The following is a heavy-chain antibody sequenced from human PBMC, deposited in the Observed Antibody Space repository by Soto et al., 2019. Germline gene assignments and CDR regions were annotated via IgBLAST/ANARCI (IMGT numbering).Heavy chain of an antibody. D-gene: IGHD3-16*01. CDR2: IIPILGET. Sequence: QVQLVQSGAEVKKPGSSVRASCKAPGTIFSSYTISWVRQAPGQGLEWMGRIIPILGETNSAQKFQGRVTLTADKSTNTAYMELNSLRLEDTAVYYCARGLGGRMDDWGQGTTVTVSS. CDR3: ARGLGGRMDD. J-gene: IGHJ6*02. V-gene: IGHV1-69*08. CDR1: GTIFSSYT.